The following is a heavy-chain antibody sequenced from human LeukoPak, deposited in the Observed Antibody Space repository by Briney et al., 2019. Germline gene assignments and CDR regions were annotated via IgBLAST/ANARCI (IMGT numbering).Heavy chain of an antibody. CDR3: ARDYDYSNTFDY. Sequence: HSGGSLRLSCAASGFTFSSYGMSWLRQAPGKGLEWVSYISSSGSTIYYADSVKGRFTISRDNAKNSLYLQMNSLGAEDTAVYYCARDYDYSNTFDYWGQGTLVTVSS. CDR1: GFTFSSYG. J-gene: IGHJ4*02. CDR2: ISSSGSTI. D-gene: IGHD4-11*01. V-gene: IGHV3-48*04.